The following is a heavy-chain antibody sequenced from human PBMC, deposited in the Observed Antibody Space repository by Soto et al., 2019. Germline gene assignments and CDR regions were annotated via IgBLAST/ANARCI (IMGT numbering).Heavy chain of an antibody. D-gene: IGHD5-18*01. CDR3: ARDHSYGYVLGPYYFDY. J-gene: IGHJ4*02. V-gene: IGHV3-48*02. Sequence: GGSLRLSCAASGFTFSSYSMNWVRQAPGKGLEWVSYISSSSSTIYYADSVKGRFTISRDNAKNSLYLQMNSLRDEDTAVYYCARDHSYGYVLGPYYFDYWGQGTLVTVSS. CDR1: GFTFSSYS. CDR2: ISSSSSTI.